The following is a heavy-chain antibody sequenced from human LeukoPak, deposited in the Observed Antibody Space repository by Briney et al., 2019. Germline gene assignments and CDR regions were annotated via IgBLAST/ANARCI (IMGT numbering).Heavy chain of an antibody. V-gene: IGHV3-30*04. CDR3: ARVRHYDYVWGSYRYQRQGYFDY. CDR1: GFSFSDYA. CDR2: ISADGRDK. Sequence: PGEFLRLSCVASGFSFSDYAMHWVRQAPGKGLEWVAVISADGRDKYYIDSVRGRFTISRDNSKTTVFLQMNSLEVEDTAVYYCARVRHYDYVWGSYRYQRQGYFDYWGQGTLVTVSS. J-gene: IGHJ4*02. D-gene: IGHD3-16*02.